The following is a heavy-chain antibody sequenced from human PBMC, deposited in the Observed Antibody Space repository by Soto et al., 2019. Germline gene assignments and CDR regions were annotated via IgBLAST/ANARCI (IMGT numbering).Heavy chain of an antibody. CDR1: GGSIRSNY. D-gene: IGHD6-13*01. J-gene: IGHJ5*02. CDR3: ARDAGYSNDFDP. V-gene: IGHV4-4*07. Sequence: SETLSLTCTVSGGSIRSNYWSWIRQPAGKGLGWIGRIYKSGSTNYNPSLKSRVTMSVDTSKNQFSLRLSSVTAADTAVYYCARDAGYSNDFDPWGQGTLVTVS. CDR2: IYKSGST.